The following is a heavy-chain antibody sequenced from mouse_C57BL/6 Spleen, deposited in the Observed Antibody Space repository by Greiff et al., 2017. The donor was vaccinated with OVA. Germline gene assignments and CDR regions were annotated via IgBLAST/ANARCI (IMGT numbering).Heavy chain of an antibody. CDR1: GYTFTDYY. V-gene: IGHV1-76*01. CDR2: IYPGSGNT. J-gene: IGHJ2*01. Sequence: VQLQESGAELVRPGASVKLSCKASGYTFTDYYINWVKQRPGQGLEWIARIYPGSGNTYYNEKFKGKATLTAEKSSSTAYMQLSSLTSEDSAVYFCARLYNYDRYFDDWGPGTTLTVSS. D-gene: IGHD2-12*01. CDR3: ARLYNYDRYFDD.